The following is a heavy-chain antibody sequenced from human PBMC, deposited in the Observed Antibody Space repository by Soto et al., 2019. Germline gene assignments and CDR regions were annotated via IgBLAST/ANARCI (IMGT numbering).Heavy chain of an antibody. J-gene: IGHJ3*02. V-gene: IGHV4-34*01. Sequence: SETLSLTCAVYGGSFSGYYWSWIRQPPGKGLEWIGEINHSGSTNYNPSLKSRVTISVDTSKNQFSLKLSSGTAADTAVYYCARGRSSTGPDAFDIWGQGTMVTVSS. CDR3: ARGRSSTGPDAFDI. CDR2: INHSGST. D-gene: IGHD2-15*01. CDR1: GGSFSGYY.